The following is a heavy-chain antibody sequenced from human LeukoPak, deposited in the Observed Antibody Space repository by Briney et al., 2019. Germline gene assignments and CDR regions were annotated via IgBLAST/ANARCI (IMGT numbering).Heavy chain of an antibody. CDR1: GFTFSDYS. V-gene: IGHV3-21*01. CDR2: ISSTSSYI. J-gene: IGHJ5*02. CDR3: ARVGDRGLRYGWFDP. Sequence: GGSLRLSCAASGFTFSDYSMNWVRQAPGKGLEWVSSISSTSSYIYYADSVKGRFTISRDNAKNSLHLQMNSLRAEDTAVYYCARVGDRGLRYGWFDPWGQGTLVTVSS. D-gene: IGHD4-17*01.